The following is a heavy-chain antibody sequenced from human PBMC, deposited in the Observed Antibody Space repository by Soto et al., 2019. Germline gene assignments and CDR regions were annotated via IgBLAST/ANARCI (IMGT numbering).Heavy chain of an antibody. D-gene: IGHD4-17*01. J-gene: IGHJ6*02. Sequence: GGSLRLSCAASGFSFSDYWMHWVRQSPGKGPEWLSRMNSAGRTINYADSVKGRFTISRDNAKNTVYLQMNSLRVEETAVYYCARDSEGDGDYTMDFWGQGATVTVSS. CDR3: ARDSEGDGDYTMDF. CDR2: MNSAGRTI. CDR1: GFSFSDYW. V-gene: IGHV3-74*01.